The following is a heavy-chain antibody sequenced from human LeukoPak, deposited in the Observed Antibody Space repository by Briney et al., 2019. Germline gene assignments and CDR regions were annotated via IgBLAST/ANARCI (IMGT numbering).Heavy chain of an antibody. D-gene: IGHD3-16*01. CDR2: IKSKPSGRTT. V-gene: IGHV3-15*01. Sequence: KPGGSLRLSCAASGLTFFDAWMTWVREAPEKRLEWVGHIKSKPSGRTTDYAAPVKGIFTISRDDSQNALYVQMESLKTADTAVYYCAKDVPFTGGGAIVYWGQGTPVTVSS. CDR3: AKDVPFTGGGAIVY. CDR1: GLTFFDAW. J-gene: IGHJ4*02.